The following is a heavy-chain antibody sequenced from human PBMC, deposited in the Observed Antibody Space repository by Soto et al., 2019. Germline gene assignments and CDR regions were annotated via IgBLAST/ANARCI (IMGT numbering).Heavy chain of an antibody. D-gene: IGHD3-10*01. Sequence: QVQLVQSGAEVKKPGASVKVSCKASGNTFTSNDINWVRQATGHGLGWMGLINPNSGNIGYAQKVQGTVTMTRDTAIRTAYMELRRLRSDDTAVYSCVRARASGSYYLLDYWGQGTLVTVSS. CDR3: VRARASGSYYLLDY. V-gene: IGHV1-8*01. CDR1: GNTFTSND. CDR2: INPNSGNI. J-gene: IGHJ4*02.